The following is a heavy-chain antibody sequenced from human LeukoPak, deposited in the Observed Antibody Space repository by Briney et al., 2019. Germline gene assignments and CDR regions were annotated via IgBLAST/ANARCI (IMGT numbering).Heavy chain of an antibody. V-gene: IGHV3-23*01. J-gene: IGHJ3*02. Sequence: GGSLRLSCAASGFTFDDYGMSWVRQAPGKGLEWVSAISGSGGSTYYADSVKGRFTISRDNSKNTLYLQMNSLRAEDTAVYYCAKSLLYYYDTTPDAFDIWGQGTMVTVSS. D-gene: IGHD3-22*01. CDR1: GFTFDDYG. CDR2: ISGSGGST. CDR3: AKSLLYYYDTTPDAFDI.